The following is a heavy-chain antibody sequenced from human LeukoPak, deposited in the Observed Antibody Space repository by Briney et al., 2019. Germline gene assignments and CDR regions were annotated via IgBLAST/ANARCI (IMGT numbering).Heavy chain of an antibody. CDR1: GFTFRSYG. Sequence: GRPLRLSCAASGFTFRSYGMHWVRQAPGKGLEWVAFIRYDESDKYYTDSVKGRFTISRDNSKNTLYLQMNSLRPEDTAVYYCAKDQGELETLAMWDYWGQGTLVTVSS. D-gene: IGHD1-26*01. J-gene: IGHJ4*02. CDR3: AKDQGELETLAMWDY. V-gene: IGHV3-30*02. CDR2: IRYDESDK.